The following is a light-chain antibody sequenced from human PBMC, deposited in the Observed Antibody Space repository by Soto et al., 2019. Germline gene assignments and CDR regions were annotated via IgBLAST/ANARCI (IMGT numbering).Light chain of an antibody. CDR3: SSYAGSNILYV. Sequence: QSALTQPPSASGSPGQSVTISCTGTSSDVGGYNYVSWYQQHPGKAPKLMIYEVSKRPSGVPDRFSGSKSGNTASLTVSGLQADDEADYYCSSYAGSNILYVFGTGTKLTVL. CDR2: EVS. J-gene: IGLJ1*01. V-gene: IGLV2-8*01. CDR1: SSDVGGYNY.